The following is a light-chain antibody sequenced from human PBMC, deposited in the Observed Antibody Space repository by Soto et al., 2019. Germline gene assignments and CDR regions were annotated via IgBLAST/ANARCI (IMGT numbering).Light chain of an antibody. Sequence: QSALTQPASVSGSPGQSITISCTGTSRDVGGYNYVSWYQQHPGKAPKLLICEVRNRPSGVSDRFSGSKSGNTASLTISGLRAEDEGDYYCSSYTSSTTLVFGGGTKLTVL. CDR3: SSYTSSTTLV. J-gene: IGLJ2*01. CDR2: EVR. V-gene: IGLV2-14*01. CDR1: SRDVGGYNY.